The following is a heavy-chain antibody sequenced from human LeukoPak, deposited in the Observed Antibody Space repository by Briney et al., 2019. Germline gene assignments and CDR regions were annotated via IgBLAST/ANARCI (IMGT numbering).Heavy chain of an antibody. CDR2: IRYDGSNK. CDR3: EKSGSDFDWLFDN. V-gene: IGHV3-30*02. Sequence: PGGSLRLSCAASGFTFSSYGMHWVRQAPGKGLEWVAFIRYDGSNKYYADSVKGRFTISRDNAKNSLYLQMNSLRAEDTAVYYCEKSGSDFDWLFDNWGQGTLVTVSS. J-gene: IGHJ4*02. D-gene: IGHD3-9*01. CDR1: GFTFSSYG.